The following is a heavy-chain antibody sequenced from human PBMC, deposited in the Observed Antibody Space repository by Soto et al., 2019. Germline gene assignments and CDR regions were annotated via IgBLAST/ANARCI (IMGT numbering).Heavy chain of an antibody. V-gene: IGHV4-39*01. CDR1: GGSISSSSYF. CDR3: ADGDILACYYPAH. J-gene: IGHJ4*02. D-gene: IGHD3-9*01. Sequence: SETLSLTCTVSGGSISSSSYFWGWIRQPPGKGLEWIGSIYYSGGTYYNPSLKSRVTISVDTSKNQFSLKLSSVTAADTAVYNSADGDILACYYPAHWGQGTLVTVSS. CDR2: IYYSGGT.